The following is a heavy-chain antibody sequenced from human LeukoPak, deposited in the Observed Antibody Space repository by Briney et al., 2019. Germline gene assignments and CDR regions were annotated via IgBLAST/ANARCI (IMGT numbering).Heavy chain of an antibody. V-gene: IGHV1-69*04. CDR3: ARAFRGTIFGVVIRGSIWFDP. Sequence: GASVTVSCKASGGTFSSYAISWVRQAPGQGLEWMGRIIPILGIANYAQKFQGRVTITADKSTSTAYMELSSLRSEDTAVYYCARAFRGTIFGVVIRGSIWFDPWGQGTLVTVSS. CDR2: IIPILGIA. J-gene: IGHJ5*02. D-gene: IGHD3-3*01. CDR1: GGTFSSYA.